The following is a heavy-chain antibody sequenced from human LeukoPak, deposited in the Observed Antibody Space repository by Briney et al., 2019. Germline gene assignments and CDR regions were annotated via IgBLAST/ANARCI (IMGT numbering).Heavy chain of an antibody. CDR1: GFTFSSYS. V-gene: IGHV3-21*01. CDR2: IRTSSSYI. J-gene: IGHJ4*02. D-gene: IGHD3-9*01. Sequence: GGSLRLSCAASGFTFSSYSMNWVRQTPGKGLEWVSSIRTSSSYIYYADSVKGRFTISRDNTKNSLYLQMNSLRAEDTAVYYCARCLEGRDILTGSGYWGQGTLVTVSS. CDR3: ARCLEGRDILTGSGY.